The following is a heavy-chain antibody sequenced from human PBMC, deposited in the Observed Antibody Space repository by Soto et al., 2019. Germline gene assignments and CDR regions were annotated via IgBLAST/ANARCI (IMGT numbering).Heavy chain of an antibody. CDR1: GGTFSSYT. V-gene: IGHV1-69*02. CDR3: AVLEVAAQRYVFDI. D-gene: IGHD6-19*01. J-gene: IGHJ3*02. Sequence: SVKASCKSSGGTFSSYTISCVQQAPGQGLEWMGRIIPILGIANYAQKFQGRVTITADKSTSTAYMELSSLRSEDTAVDYCAVLEVAAQRYVFDIWGQGTMVPVSS. CDR2: IIPILGIA.